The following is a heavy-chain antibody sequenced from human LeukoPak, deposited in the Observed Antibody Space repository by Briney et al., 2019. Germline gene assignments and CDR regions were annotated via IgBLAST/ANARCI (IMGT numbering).Heavy chain of an antibody. D-gene: IGHD3-22*01. CDR3: AKASLYDSSGSIAYFYYYGMDV. Sequence: GGSLRLSCAASGFSFSIYTMTWVRQAPGMGLQWVSVISGGGSAYYADSVKGRFTISRDNSKNTLYLQMDSLRADDTAVYYCAKASLYDSSGSIAYFYYYGMDVWGQGTTVTVSS. J-gene: IGHJ6*02. CDR2: ISGGGSA. CDR1: GFSFSIYT. V-gene: IGHV3-23*01.